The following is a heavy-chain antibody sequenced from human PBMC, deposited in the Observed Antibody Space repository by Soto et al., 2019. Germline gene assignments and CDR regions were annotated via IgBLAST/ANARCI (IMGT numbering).Heavy chain of an antibody. CDR2: INAGNGNT. V-gene: IGHV1-3*01. D-gene: IGHD6-19*01. CDR1: GYTFTSYA. Sequence: ASVKVACKTAGYTFTSYAMHWVGQAPGQRLEWMGWINAGNGNTKYSQKFQGRVTITRDTSASTAYMELSSLRSEDTAVYYCASERIGYSSGWSPLYWGQGTLVTVSS. CDR3: ASERIGYSSGWSPLY. J-gene: IGHJ4*02.